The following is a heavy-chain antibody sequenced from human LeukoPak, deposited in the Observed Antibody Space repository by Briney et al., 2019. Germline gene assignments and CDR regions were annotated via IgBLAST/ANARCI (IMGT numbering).Heavy chain of an antibody. CDR2: IIPILGIA. J-gene: IGHJ5*02. V-gene: IGHV1-69*10. CDR3: AWTYYYDSSGYYPRA. D-gene: IGHD3-22*01. CDR1: GGTFSSYT. Sequence: ASVKVSCKASGGTFSSYTISWVRQAPGQGLEWMGGIIPILGIANYAQKFQGRVTITADKSTSTAYMELSSLRSEDTAVYYCAWTYYYDSSGYYPRAWGQGTLVTVSS.